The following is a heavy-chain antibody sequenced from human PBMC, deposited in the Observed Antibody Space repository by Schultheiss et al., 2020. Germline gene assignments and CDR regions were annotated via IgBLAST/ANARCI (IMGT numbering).Heavy chain of an antibody. CDR3: ASCRRGSGMDY. Sequence: SETLSLTCAVFGWSFSDYSWTWIRQPPGKGLEWIGEIDHSGSANYNPSLKSRVTISIDTSKNQFSLKLSSVTAADTAVYYCASCRRGSGMDYWGQGTLVTVSS. V-gene: IGHV4-34*01. CDR1: GWSFSDYS. J-gene: IGHJ4*02. CDR2: IDHSGSA. D-gene: IGHD3-10*01.